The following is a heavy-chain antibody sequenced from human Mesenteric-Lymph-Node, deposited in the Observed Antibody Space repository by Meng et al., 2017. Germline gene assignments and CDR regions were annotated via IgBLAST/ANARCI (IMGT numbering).Heavy chain of an antibody. V-gene: IGHV1-69*06. CDR2: IIPILGTT. CDR3: ARLDLGLAH. D-gene: IGHD3-16*01. CDR1: GDKFTSFV. J-gene: IGHJ4*02. Sequence: QVQLVQSGAEVKKPGASVKVSCKASGDKFTSFVFNLVRQATGQGLEGMEGIIPILGTTNYAEKFRGRLTISADTSARTAYMELTSLNSDDTAVYYCARLDLGLAHWGQGTLVTVSS.